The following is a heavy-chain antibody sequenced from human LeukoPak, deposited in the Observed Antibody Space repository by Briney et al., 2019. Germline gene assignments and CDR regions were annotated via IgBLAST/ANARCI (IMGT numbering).Heavy chain of an antibody. CDR3: ASAKVATIGPFDY. D-gene: IGHD5-24*01. V-gene: IGHV5-51*01. J-gene: IGHJ4*02. CDR2: IYPGDSDT. CDR1: GYSFTSYW. Sequence: GESLKIFCKASGYSFTSYWIGWVRQMPGKGLEWMGIIYPGDSDTRYSPSFQGQVTISADKSISTAYLQWSSLKASDTAMYYCASAKVATIGPFDYWGQGILVTVSS.